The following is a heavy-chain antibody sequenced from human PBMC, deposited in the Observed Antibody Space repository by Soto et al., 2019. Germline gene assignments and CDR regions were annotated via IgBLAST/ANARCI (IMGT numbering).Heavy chain of an antibody. Sequence: SETLSLTCAVSGGSISSGGYSWSWIRQPPGKGLEWIGYMYHSGSTYYNPSLKSRVTISIDRSKNQFSLKLNSVTAADTAVYYWAGGGYPWIGDWGKVALVTVS. CDR1: GGSISSGGYS. CDR3: AGGGYPWIGD. CDR2: MYHSGST. V-gene: IGHV4-30-2*02. J-gene: IGHJ4*02. D-gene: IGHD1-26*01.